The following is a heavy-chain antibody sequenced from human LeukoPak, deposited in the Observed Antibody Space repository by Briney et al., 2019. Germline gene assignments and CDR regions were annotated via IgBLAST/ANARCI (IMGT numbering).Heavy chain of an antibody. CDR1: GYTFTGYY. D-gene: IGHD3-22*01. CDR3: AFYYDSSGHWDY. Sequence: ASVKVSCKASGYTFTGYYMHWVRQAPGQGLEWMGWINPNSGGTNYAQKFQGRVTMTRDTSISTAYMELSRLRSDDTAVYYRAFYYDSSGHWDYRGQGTLVTVSS. CDR2: INPNSGGT. J-gene: IGHJ4*02. V-gene: IGHV1-2*02.